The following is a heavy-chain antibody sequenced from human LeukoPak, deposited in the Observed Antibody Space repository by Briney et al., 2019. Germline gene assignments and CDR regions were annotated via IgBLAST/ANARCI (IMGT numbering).Heavy chain of an antibody. CDR2: IGIDSDNT. Sequence: PGGSLRLSCAASGFTFRDYSMNGVRQAPGKGLEGGSYIGIDSDNTNYADSVKRRFTISGDKAKNSLYLQMTGLRVEVTAVYYCARDYKYAFDNWGQGTLVTVSS. J-gene: IGHJ4*02. D-gene: IGHD5-24*01. CDR1: GFTFRDYS. V-gene: IGHV3-48*01. CDR3: ARDYKYAFDN.